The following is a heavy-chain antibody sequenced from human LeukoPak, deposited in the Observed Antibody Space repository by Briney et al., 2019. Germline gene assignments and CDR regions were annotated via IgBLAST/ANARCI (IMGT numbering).Heavy chain of an antibody. CDR3: ARDRVPHLRWGSGRGGSDY. V-gene: IGHV3-11*01. J-gene: IGHJ4*02. CDR2: ISSSGSTI. CDR1: GFTFSDYY. Sequence: GGSLRLSCAASGFTFSDYYMSWIRQAPGKGLEWVSYISSSGSTIYYADSVKGRFTISRDNAKNSLYLQMNSLRAEDTAVYYCARDRVPHLRWGSGRGGSDYWGQGTLVTVSS. D-gene: IGHD3-10*01.